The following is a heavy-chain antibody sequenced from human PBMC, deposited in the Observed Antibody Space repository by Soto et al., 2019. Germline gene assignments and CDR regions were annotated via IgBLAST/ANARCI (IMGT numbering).Heavy chain of an antibody. Sequence: ASVKVSCKTSGYTFSGYYIHWVRQAPGQGLEWLGWISPNSGGTNYAQRFQGRVTMTRDTSSSTVYMEMSRLTSDDTAVYYCTRARYCSGGTCFGNFFDPWGQGTLVTVSS. D-gene: IGHD2-15*01. CDR2: ISPNSGGT. CDR3: TRARYCSGGTCFGNFFDP. CDR1: GYTFSGYY. J-gene: IGHJ5*02. V-gene: IGHV1-2*02.